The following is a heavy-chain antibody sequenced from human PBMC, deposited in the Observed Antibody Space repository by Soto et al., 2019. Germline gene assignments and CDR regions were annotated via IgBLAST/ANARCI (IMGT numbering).Heavy chain of an antibody. CDR3: ARDKKGGYGMDV. CDR1: GFTVSSNY. D-gene: IGHD3-16*01. J-gene: IGHJ6*02. Sequence: PGGSLRLSCAASGFTVSSNYMSWVRQAPGKGLEWVSVMYSGGSTYYADSVKGRFTISRDNSKNTLYLQMNSLRAEDTAVYYCARDKKGGYGMDVWGQGTTVTVSS. CDR2: MYSGGST. V-gene: IGHV3-53*01.